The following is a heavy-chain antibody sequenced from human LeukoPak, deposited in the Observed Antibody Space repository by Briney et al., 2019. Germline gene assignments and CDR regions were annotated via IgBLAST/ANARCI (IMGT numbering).Heavy chain of an antibody. J-gene: IGHJ4*02. CDR1: GFTFSSYA. CDR3: AKGGIAAAGSYFDY. Sequence: SGGSLRLSCAASGFTFSSYAMSWVRQAPGKGLEWVAVIWYDGSNKYYADSVKGRFTISRDNSKNTLYLQMNSLRAEDTAVYYCAKGGIAAAGSYFDYWGQGTLVTVSS. V-gene: IGHV3-33*06. CDR2: IWYDGSNK. D-gene: IGHD6-13*01.